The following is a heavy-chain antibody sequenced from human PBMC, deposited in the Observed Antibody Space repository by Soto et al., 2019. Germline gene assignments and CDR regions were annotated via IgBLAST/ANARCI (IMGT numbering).Heavy chain of an antibody. V-gene: IGHV3-9*01. CDR1: GFTFDDYA. D-gene: IGHD3-3*01. Sequence: GGSLRLSCAASGFTFDDYAMHWVRQAPGKGLEWVSGISWNSVSIGYADSVKGRFTISRDNAKNSLYLQMNSLRAEDTALYYCAKGGHYDFWSGRTFDYWGQGTLVTVSS. CDR2: ISWNSVSI. J-gene: IGHJ4*02. CDR3: AKGGHYDFWSGRTFDY.